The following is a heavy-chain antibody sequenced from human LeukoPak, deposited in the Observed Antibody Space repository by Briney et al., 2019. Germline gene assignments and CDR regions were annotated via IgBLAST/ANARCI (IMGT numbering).Heavy chain of an antibody. D-gene: IGHD3-10*01. CDR3: ARGGDTQRGYNWFDP. CDR2: INHSGST. Sequence: SETLSLTCAVYGGSFSGYYWSWIRQPPGKGLEWIGEINHSGSTNYNPSLKSRVTISVDTSKNQFSLKLSSVTAADTAVYFCARGGDTQRGYNWFDPWGQGTLVTVSS. V-gene: IGHV4-34*01. CDR1: GGSFSGYY. J-gene: IGHJ5*02.